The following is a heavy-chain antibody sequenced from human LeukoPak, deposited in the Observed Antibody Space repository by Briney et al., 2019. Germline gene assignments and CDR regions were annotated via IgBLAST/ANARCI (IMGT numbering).Heavy chain of an antibody. D-gene: IGHD3-10*01. CDR1: GYTFTDFH. CDR2: INPGGGRT. V-gene: IGHV1-46*01. CDR3: AKSGVTLLMSP. Sequence: GASVKVSCKASGYTFTDFHMHWVRQAPGQGLEWMGIINPGGGRTKYAQNFQGRLTMTRDMSTSTVYMELSSLKSEDTAVYYCAKSGVTLLMSPWGQGTLVTVSS. J-gene: IGHJ5*02.